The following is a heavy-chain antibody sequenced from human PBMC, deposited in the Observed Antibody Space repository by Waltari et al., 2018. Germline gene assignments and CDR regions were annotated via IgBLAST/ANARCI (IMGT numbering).Heavy chain of an antibody. J-gene: IGHJ4*02. CDR2: INHSGST. Sequence: QVQLQQWGAGLLKPSETLSLTCAVYGGSFSGYYWSWLRQPPGKGLAWIGEINHSGSTNYNPSLKSRVTISVDTSKNQFSLKLSSVTAADTAVYYCARGRPRITIFGVVITPWYFDYWGQGTLVTVSS. CDR3: ARGRPRITIFGVVITPWYFDY. V-gene: IGHV4-34*01. D-gene: IGHD3-3*01. CDR1: GGSFSGYY.